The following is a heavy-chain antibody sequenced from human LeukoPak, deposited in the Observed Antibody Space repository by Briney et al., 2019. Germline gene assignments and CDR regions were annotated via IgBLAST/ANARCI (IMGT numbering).Heavy chain of an antibody. V-gene: IGHV4-59*08. CDR3: ARHESAVGALFY. D-gene: IGHD1-26*01. Sequence: SETLSLTCAVYGGSFSGYYWSWIRQPPGKGLEWVGYIYSTGSTNSNPSLKSRVTISIDTSRNQFSLRLTSVTAADTAVYYCARHESAVGALFYWGQGTLVTVSS. J-gene: IGHJ4*02. CDR2: IYSTGST. CDR1: GGSFSGYY.